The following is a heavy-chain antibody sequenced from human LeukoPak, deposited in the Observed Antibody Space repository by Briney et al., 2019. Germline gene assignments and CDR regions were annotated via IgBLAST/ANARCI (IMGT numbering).Heavy chain of an antibody. D-gene: IGHD3-22*01. CDR2: IYYSGST. J-gene: IGHJ3*02. V-gene: IGHV4-59*08. Sequence: SETLSLTCTVSGGSISSYYWSWIRQPPGKGLEWIGYIYYSGSTNYNPSLKSRVTISVDTSKNQFSLKLSSVTAADTAVYYCARVHSSGYYPTGAFDIWGQGTMVTVSS. CDR3: ARVHSSGYYPTGAFDI. CDR1: GGSISSYY.